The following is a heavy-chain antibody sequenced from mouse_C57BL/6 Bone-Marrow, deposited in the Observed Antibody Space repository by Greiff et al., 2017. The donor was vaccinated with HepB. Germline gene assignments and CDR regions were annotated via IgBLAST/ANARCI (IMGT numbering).Heavy chain of an antibody. J-gene: IGHJ4*01. D-gene: IGHD2-1*01. CDR2: INPSTGGT. CDR3: ASGGNYLYYYAMDY. V-gene: IGHV1-42*01. CDR1: GYSFTGYY. Sequence: EVQLQQSGPELVKPGASVKISCKASGYSFTGYYMNWVKQSPEKSLEWIGEINPSTGGTTYNQKFKAKATLTVDKSSSTAYMQLKSLTSEDSAVYYCASGGNYLYYYAMDYWGQGTSVTVSS.